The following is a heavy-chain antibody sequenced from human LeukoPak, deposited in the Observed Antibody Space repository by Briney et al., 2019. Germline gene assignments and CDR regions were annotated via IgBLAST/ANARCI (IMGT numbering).Heavy chain of an antibody. CDR2: INHCGST. V-gene: IGHV4-34*01. J-gene: IGHJ4*02. D-gene: IGHD4-17*01. CDR1: GGSFSGYY. Sequence: SETLSLTCAVYGGSFSGYYWTWIRQPPGKGLEWIGEINHCGSTNYNPSLKSRVAISVDTSKNQFSLKLSSVTAADTAVYYCARGQGTVTTHWGQGTLVTVSS. CDR3: ARGQGTVTTH.